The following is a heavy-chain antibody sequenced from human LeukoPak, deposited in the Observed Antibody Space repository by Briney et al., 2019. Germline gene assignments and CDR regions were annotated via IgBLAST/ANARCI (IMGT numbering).Heavy chain of an antibody. V-gene: IGHV3-23*01. Sequence: GGSLRLSCAASGFTFSSYSMNWVRQAPGRGLEWVSAISGSGGSTYYADSVKGRFTISRDNSKNTLYLQMNSLRAEDTAVYYCAKDQFSSSNNWFDPWGQGTLVTVSS. CDR1: GFTFSSYS. D-gene: IGHD6-6*01. CDR3: AKDQFSSSNNWFDP. J-gene: IGHJ5*02. CDR2: ISGSGGST.